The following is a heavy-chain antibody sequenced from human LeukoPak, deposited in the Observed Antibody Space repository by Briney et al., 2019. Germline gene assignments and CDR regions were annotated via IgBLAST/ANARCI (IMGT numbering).Heavy chain of an antibody. CDR3: VKGGGSGFDY. J-gene: IGHJ4*02. V-gene: IGHV3-74*01. CDR1: GFTFSPYW. D-gene: IGHD3-10*01. CDR2: INTAGSST. Sequence: GGSLRLSCAASGFTFSPYWMHWVRQAPGKGLVWVSRINTAGSSTNYADSVKGRFTISRDNSRNTVYLQMNDLRAEDTAVYHCVKGGGSGFDYWGQGTLVTVSS.